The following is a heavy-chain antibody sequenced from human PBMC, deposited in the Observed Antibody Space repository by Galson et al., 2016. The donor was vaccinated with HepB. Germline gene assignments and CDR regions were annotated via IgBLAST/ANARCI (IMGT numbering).Heavy chain of an antibody. CDR3: AKDSEGGYYYDSSGYSQLFYGMDV. J-gene: IGHJ6*02. CDR2: ISWKSGSI. Sequence: SLRLSCAASGFTFDDYAMRWVRQAPGKGLEWVSGISWKSGSIGYADSVKGRFTISRDNAKNSLYLQMNSLRAEDTALYYCAKDSEGGYYYDSSGYSQLFYGMDVWGQGTTVTVSS. D-gene: IGHD3-22*01. CDR1: GFTFDDYA. V-gene: IGHV3-9*01.